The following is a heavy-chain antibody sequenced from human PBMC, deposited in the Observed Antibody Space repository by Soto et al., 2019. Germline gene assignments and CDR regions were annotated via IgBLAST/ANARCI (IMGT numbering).Heavy chain of an antibody. CDR1: GGSFSGYY. V-gene: IGHV4-34*01. Sequence: QVQLQQWGAGLLKPSETLSLTCAVYGGSFSGYYWSWIRQPPGKGLEWIGEINHSGSTNYNPSLKSRVTISVDTSKTQFSLKLSSVTAADTAVYYCARAAAGTNWFDPWGQGTLVTVSS. CDR3: ARAAAGTNWFDP. D-gene: IGHD6-13*01. J-gene: IGHJ5*02. CDR2: INHSGST.